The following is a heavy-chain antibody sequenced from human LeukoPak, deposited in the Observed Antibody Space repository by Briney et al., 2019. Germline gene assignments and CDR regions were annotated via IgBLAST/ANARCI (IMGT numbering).Heavy chain of an antibody. V-gene: IGHV3-23*01. CDR2: VSDSGSSA. Sequence: PGGSLRLSCAVSGFTFRNYGMSWVRQAPGKGLEWVSVVSDSGSSAYYTDSVKGRFTISRDNSKNTLYLQMNSLGAEDTAEYYCAPGLRGAAWSLDYWGQGTLVTVSS. CDR3: APGLRGAAWSLDY. J-gene: IGHJ4*02. CDR1: GFTFRNYG. D-gene: IGHD2-15*01.